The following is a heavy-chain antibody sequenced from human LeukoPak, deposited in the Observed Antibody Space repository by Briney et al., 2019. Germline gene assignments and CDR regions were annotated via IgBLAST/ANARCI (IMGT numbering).Heavy chain of an antibody. Sequence: PGGSLRLSCAASGFTFSSYGMHWVRQAPGKGLEWVAVISYDGSNKYYADSVKGRFTISRDNSKNTLYLQMNSLRAEDTAVYYCVKDYDILTGPFDYWGQGTLVTVSS. CDR3: VKDYDILTGPFDY. D-gene: IGHD3-9*01. V-gene: IGHV3-30*18. J-gene: IGHJ4*02. CDR2: ISYDGSNK. CDR1: GFTFSSYG.